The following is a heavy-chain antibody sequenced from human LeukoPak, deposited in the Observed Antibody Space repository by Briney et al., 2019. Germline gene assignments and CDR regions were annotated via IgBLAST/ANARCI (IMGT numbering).Heavy chain of an antibody. CDR1: GFIFDDYG. CDR2: IKQDGSEK. Sequence: GGSLRLSCAASGFIFDDYGMTWVRQAPGKGLEWVANIKQDGSEKYYVDSVKGRFTISRDNAKNSLYLQMNSLRAEDTAVYNCARDSGWYTGFDYWGQGTLVTVSS. D-gene: IGHD6-19*01. J-gene: IGHJ4*02. V-gene: IGHV3-7*01. CDR3: ARDSGWYTGFDY.